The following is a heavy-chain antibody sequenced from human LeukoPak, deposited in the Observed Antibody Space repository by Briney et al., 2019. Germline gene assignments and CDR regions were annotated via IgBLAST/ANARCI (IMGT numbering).Heavy chain of an antibody. CDR1: GFTFSSYA. J-gene: IGHJ4*02. D-gene: IGHD3-10*01. V-gene: IGHV3-30*04. CDR3: ARAPQLLWFFDY. CDR2: ISYDGSNK. Sequence: PGRSLRLSCAASGFTFSSYAMHWVRQAPGKGLEWVAVISYDGSNKYYADSVKGRFTISRDNSKNTLYLQMNSLRAEDTAVYYCARAPQLLWFFDYWGQGTLVTVSS.